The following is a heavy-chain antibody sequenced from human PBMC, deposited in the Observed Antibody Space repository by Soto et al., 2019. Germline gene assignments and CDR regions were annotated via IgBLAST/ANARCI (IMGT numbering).Heavy chain of an antibody. V-gene: IGHV4-61*08. D-gene: IGHD2-15*01. Sequence: SETLSLTCTVSGGSVSSGGYYWSWIRQPPGKGLEWIGYVYSSGSTNYNPSLKSRVTMSVDTSKNQFSLKLSSVTAADTAVYYCAREAVDNWFDPWGQGTLVTVSS. J-gene: IGHJ5*02. CDR3: AREAVDNWFDP. CDR1: GGSVSSGGYY. CDR2: VYSSGST.